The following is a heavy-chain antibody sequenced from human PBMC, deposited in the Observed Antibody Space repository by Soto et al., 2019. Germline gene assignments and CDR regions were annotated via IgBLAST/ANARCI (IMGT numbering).Heavy chain of an antibody. CDR1: GFSLTTTGVG. D-gene: IGHD3-16*02. J-gene: IGHJ3*02. CDR3: AHIIITYGGVIGDDAFDI. Sequence: QITLKESGPTLVSPTQTLTLTCTFSGFSLTTTGVGVGWIRQPPGEALDWLAVIYWDDDRRYSPSLRIRLTITKDTSKNQVVLTMTNMDPVDTATYYCAHIIITYGGVIGDDAFDIWGQGTLVTVSS. V-gene: IGHV2-5*02. CDR2: IYWDDDR.